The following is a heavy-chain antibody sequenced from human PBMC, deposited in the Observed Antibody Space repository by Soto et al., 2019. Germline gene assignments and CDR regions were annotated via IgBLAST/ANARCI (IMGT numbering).Heavy chain of an antibody. D-gene: IGHD3-10*01. CDR2: IYYSGST. V-gene: IGHV4-59*08. Sequence: SETLSLTCTVSGGSISSYYWSWIRQPPGKGLEWIGYIYYSGSTYYNPSLKSRVTISVDTSKNQFSLKLSSVTAADTAVYYCARAGYYGSGSYLFGYYYYMDVWGKGTTVTVSS. CDR1: GGSISSYY. CDR3: ARAGYYGSGSYLFGYYYYMDV. J-gene: IGHJ6*03.